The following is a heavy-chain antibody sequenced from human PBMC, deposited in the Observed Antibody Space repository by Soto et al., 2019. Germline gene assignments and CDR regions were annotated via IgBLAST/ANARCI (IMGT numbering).Heavy chain of an antibody. CDR3: ATSRGSGYYDSSGYYYIDRCPGY. D-gene: IGHD3-22*01. CDR2: IIPIFGTA. CDR1: GGTFSSYA. J-gene: IGHJ4*02. Sequence: GASVKVSCKASGGTFSSYAISWVRQAPGQGLEWMGGIIPIFGTANYAQKFQGGVTITADESTSTAYMELSSLRSEDTAVYYCATSRGSGYYDSSGYYYIDRCPGYWGQGTLVTVSS. V-gene: IGHV1-69*13.